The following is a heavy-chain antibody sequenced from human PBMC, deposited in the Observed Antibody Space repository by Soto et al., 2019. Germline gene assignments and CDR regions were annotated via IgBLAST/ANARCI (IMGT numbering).Heavy chain of an antibody. Sequence: EVQLLESGGILVHPGGSLRLSCAASGFTFSSYAMSWVRQAPGKGLEWVSAISGSGGSTYYADSVKGRFTISRDNSKNTLYVQMNSLRAEDTAVYYCAKDPPHLTVTRPFWDWGQGTLVTVSS. J-gene: IGHJ4*02. CDR2: ISGSGGST. V-gene: IGHV3-23*01. D-gene: IGHD4-17*01. CDR1: GFTFSSYA. CDR3: AKDPPHLTVTRPFWD.